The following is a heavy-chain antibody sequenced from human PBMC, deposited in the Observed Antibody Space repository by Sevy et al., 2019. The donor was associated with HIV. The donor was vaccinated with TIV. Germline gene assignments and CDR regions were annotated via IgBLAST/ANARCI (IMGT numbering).Heavy chain of an antibody. V-gene: IGHV3-21*06. CDR2: ISSRGSHL. CDR3: ARDYGGIRHLQH. J-gene: IGHJ1*01. Sequence: GGSLRLSCAASGFIFSTYSLSWVRQAPGKGLEWVSSISSRGSHLYYADSVKGRFTISRDNAKNSLYLQMNSLRAEDTAVYYCARDYGGIRHLQHWGQGTLVTVSS. CDR1: GFIFSTYS. D-gene: IGHD4-17*01.